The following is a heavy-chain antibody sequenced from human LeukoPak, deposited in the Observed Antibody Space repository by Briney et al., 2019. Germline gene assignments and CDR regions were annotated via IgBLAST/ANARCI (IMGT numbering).Heavy chain of an antibody. V-gene: IGHV4-39*01. Sequence: SETLSLTCTVSGGSISSSSYYWGWIRQPPGKGLEWIGSIYYSGSTYYNPSLKSRVTISVDTSKIQFSLKLSSVTAADTAVYYCARQGHDSSGYYYPLRWGQGTLVTVSS. CDR2: IYYSGST. D-gene: IGHD3-22*01. CDR3: ARQGHDSSGYYYPLR. CDR1: GGSISSSSYY. J-gene: IGHJ4*02.